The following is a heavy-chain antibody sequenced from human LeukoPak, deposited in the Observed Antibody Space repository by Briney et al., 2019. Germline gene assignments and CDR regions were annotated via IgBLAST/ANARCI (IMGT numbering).Heavy chain of an antibody. CDR2: ISSSSSYI. Sequence: GGSLRLSCAASGFTFSSYSMNWVRQAPGKGLEWVSSISSSSSYIYYADSVKGRFTISRDNAKNSLYLQMNSLRAEDTAVYYCARGGYSYVTFGFDYWGQGTLVTASS. V-gene: IGHV3-21*01. CDR3: ARGGYSYVTFGFDY. D-gene: IGHD5-18*01. J-gene: IGHJ4*02. CDR1: GFTFSSYS.